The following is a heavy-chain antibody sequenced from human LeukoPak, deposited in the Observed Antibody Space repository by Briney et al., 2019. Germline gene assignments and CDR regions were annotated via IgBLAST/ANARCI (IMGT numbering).Heavy chain of an antibody. CDR2: INPSGGST. V-gene: IGHV1-46*01. CDR3: AREAEHYGLGTYYKVPFDY. D-gene: IGHD3-10*01. J-gene: IGHJ4*02. CDR1: GYTFTGYY. Sequence: VASVKVSCKASGYTFTGYYMHWVRQAPGQGLEWMGTINPSGGSTTHAQKFRGRVTMTRDTSTGTVYMEVTSLRSEDTAVYYCAREAEHYGLGTYYKVPFDYWGQGTLVTVSS.